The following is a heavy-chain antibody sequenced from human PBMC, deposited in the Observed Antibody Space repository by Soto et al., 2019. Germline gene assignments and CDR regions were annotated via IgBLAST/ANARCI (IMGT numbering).Heavy chain of an antibody. CDR2: ISYDGSNK. Sequence: QVQLVESGGGVVQPGRSLRLSCAASGFTFSSYGMHWVRQAPGKGLEWVAVISYDGSNKYYADSVKGRFTISRDNSKNTLYLQMNSLRAEDTAVYYCAKDGRRHYDYGDYGGFDYWGQGTLVTVSS. D-gene: IGHD4-17*01. CDR3: AKDGRRHYDYGDYGGFDY. CDR1: GFTFSSYG. V-gene: IGHV3-30*18. J-gene: IGHJ4*02.